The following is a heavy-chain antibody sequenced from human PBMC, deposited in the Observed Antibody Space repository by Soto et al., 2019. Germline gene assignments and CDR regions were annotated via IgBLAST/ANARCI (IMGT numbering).Heavy chain of an antibody. J-gene: IGHJ4*02. CDR2: FDPEDGET. CDR1: GYTLPDLA. V-gene: IGHV1-24*01. CDR3: ATRGTRCLQSPFDS. Sequence: QVQVVQSGAEVKKPGASVKVSCKVSGYTLPDLALPWVRQAPGKGLAWVGGFDPEDGETISAQKFQGRVTRTEDTSTDTAYMELSSLRSEATAVYYCATRGTRCLQSPFDSWGQGTLVTVSS. D-gene: IGHD1-1*01.